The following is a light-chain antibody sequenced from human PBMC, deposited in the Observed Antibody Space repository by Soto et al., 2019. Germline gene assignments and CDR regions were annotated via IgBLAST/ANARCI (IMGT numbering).Light chain of an antibody. CDR2: TAS. CDR3: QQYGSSPFT. V-gene: IGKV3-20*01. Sequence: EIVLTQSPGTLSLSPGDRATLSCRASQSVSSSNLAWYQQKPGQALRLLIYTASSRATGIPDRFSGSGSGTDFTLTISRLEPEDFAVYYWQQYGSSPFTFGPGTKVDIK. J-gene: IGKJ3*01. CDR1: QSVSSSN.